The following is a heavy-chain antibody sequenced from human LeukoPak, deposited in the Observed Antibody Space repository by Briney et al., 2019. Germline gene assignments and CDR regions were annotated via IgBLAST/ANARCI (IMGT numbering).Heavy chain of an antibody. J-gene: IGHJ4*02. CDR3: ARGVVITSGLDY. Sequence: GGSLRLSCAASGFTFSSCAMHWVRQAPGKGLEWVAVISYDGSNKYYADSVKGRFTVSRDNSKNTLYLQMNSLRAEDTAVYYCARGVVITSGLDYWGPGTLVTVSS. CDR2: ISYDGSNK. CDR1: GFTFSSCA. V-gene: IGHV3-30-3*01. D-gene: IGHD3-22*01.